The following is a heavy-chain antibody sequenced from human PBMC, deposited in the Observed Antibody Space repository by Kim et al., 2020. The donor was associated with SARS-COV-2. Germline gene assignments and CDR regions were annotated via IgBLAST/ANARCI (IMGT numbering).Heavy chain of an antibody. D-gene: IGHD6-13*01. CDR1: GGSISSYY. CDR2: IYYSGST. J-gene: IGHJ4*02. Sequence: SETLSLTCTVSGGSISSYYWSWIRQPPGKGLEWIGYIYYSGSTNYNPSLKSRVTISVDTSKNQFSLKLSSVTAADTAVYYCARDTGGEGAAAGMGYWGQGTLVTVSS. CDR3: ARDTGGEGAAAGMGY. V-gene: IGHV4-59*13.